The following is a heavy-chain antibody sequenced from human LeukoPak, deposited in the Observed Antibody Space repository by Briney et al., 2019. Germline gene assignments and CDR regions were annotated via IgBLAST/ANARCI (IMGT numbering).Heavy chain of an antibody. V-gene: IGHV5-51*01. CDR3: ARSRTTVVTHDAFDI. CDR1: GYSFTSYW. Sequence: GESLKISCKGSGYSFTSYWIGWVRQMPGKGLEWMGIIYPGDSDTRYSPSFQGQVTISADKSISTAYLQWSSLKASDTAMYYCARSRTTVVTHDAFDIWGQGTMVTVSS. D-gene: IGHD4-23*01. J-gene: IGHJ3*02. CDR2: IYPGDSDT.